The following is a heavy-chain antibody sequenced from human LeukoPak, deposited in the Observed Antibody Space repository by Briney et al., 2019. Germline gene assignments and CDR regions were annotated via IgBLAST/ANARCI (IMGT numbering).Heavy chain of an antibody. Sequence: KPSETLSLTCTVSGGSISSSSYYWGWIRQPPGKGLEWIGSIYYSGSAYYNPSLKSRVTISVDTSKNQFSLKLTSVTAADTAVYYCARHNNNWYMVPFHIWGQGTMVTVSS. CDR3: ARHNNNWYMVPFHI. D-gene: IGHD1-1*01. J-gene: IGHJ3*02. CDR2: IYYSGSA. V-gene: IGHV4-39*01. CDR1: GGSISSSSYY.